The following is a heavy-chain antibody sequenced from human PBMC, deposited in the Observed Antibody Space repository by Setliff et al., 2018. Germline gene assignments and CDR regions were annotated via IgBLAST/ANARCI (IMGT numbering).Heavy chain of an antibody. D-gene: IGHD3-22*01. CDR3: VTAASARSRWYDMGWFDP. CDR1: GGSISSSY. CDR2: FYTRGIT. Sequence: PSETLFLTCTVSGGSISSSYWSWVRQPPGKGLEWIGHFYTRGITSYNPSLKSRVTISVDTSKNQFSLKLSSVTAADTAVYYCVTAASARSRWYDMGWFDPWGQGTLVTVSS. V-gene: IGHV4-4*08. J-gene: IGHJ5*02.